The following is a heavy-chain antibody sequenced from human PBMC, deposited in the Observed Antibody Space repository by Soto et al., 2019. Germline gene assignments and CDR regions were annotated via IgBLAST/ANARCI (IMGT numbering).Heavy chain of an antibody. CDR1: GGSISSGGYY. CDR3: AREYYDFWSGHRAYYFDY. V-gene: IGHV4-31*03. Sequence: QVQLQESGPGLVKPSQTLSLTCTVSGGSISSGGYYWSWIRQHPGKGLEWIGYIYYSGSTYYNPSLTRRVTISVDTSKNQFSLKLSSVTAADTAVYYCAREYYDFWSGHRAYYFDYWGQGTLVTVSS. J-gene: IGHJ4*02. D-gene: IGHD3-3*01. CDR2: IYYSGST.